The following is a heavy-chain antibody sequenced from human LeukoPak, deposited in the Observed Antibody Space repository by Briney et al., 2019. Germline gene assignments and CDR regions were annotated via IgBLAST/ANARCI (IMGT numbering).Heavy chain of an antibody. CDR3: ARVLTYFDL. V-gene: IGHV3-74*01. CDR2: STQEGGDA. CDR1: GFTFSAHW. Sequence: GGSLRLSCAGSGFTFSAHWMHWVRQGPGKGLVWGARSTQEGGDANYADPVRGRFTISRDNANKVLYLEMNSLTADDTGVYYCARVLTYFDLWGQGTLVTVSS. J-gene: IGHJ4*02.